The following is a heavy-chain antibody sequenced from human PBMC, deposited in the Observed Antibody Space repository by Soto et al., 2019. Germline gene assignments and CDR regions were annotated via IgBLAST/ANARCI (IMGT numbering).Heavy chain of an antibody. J-gene: IGHJ4*01. CDR1: GFIFSTYW. Sequence: GGYLRLSCAASGFIFSTYWMHWVRQAPGKGLVWISRINFDGSDITYVDSVKGRFTISRDNAKNTLYLQMNSLRAEDTAIYYCARGPYYFDSWGHGTLVTVSS. CDR2: INFDGSDI. V-gene: IGHV3-74*01. CDR3: ARGPYYFDS.